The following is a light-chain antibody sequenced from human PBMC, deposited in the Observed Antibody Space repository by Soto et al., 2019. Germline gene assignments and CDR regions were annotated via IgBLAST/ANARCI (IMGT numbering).Light chain of an antibody. CDR1: QDISNY. V-gene: IGKV1-27*01. CDR3: QKYNIAPHT. CDR2: AAS. Sequence: DIQMTQSPSSLSASVGDRVTITCRTSQDISNYLAWYQQKPGRVPKLLIYAASTLQSGVPSRFSGGGSGTDFSLTISSLQPEDFATYYCQKYNIAPHTFGGGTKVEIQ. J-gene: IGKJ4*02.